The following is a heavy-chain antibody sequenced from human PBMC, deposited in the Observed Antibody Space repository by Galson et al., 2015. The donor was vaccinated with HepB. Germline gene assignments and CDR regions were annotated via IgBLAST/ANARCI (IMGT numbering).Heavy chain of an antibody. CDR1: GYTFTSYY. CDR2: INPSGGST. D-gene: IGHD6-19*01. CDR3: ASSARPAPQGQWLTPFDY. J-gene: IGHJ4*02. V-gene: IGHV1-46*01. Sequence: SVKVSCKASGYTFTSYYMHWVRQAPGQGLEWMGIINPSGGSTSYAQKFQGRVTMTRDTSTSTVYMELSSLRSEDTAVYYCASSARPAPQGQWLTPFDYWGQGTLVTVSS.